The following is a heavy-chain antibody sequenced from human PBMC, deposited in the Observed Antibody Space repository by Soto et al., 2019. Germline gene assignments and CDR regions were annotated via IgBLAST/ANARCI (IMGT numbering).Heavy chain of an antibody. CDR3: ARSPMGLLFRYYFDY. V-gene: IGHV4-34*01. CDR1: GGYFSGYY. CDR2: INHSGRT. Sequence: QVQLQQWGAGLLKPSETLSLTCAVHGGYFSGYYWSWIRQPPGKGLEWIGQINHSGRTNYNPSLKSRVTISVDTSKNQFSLKLSSVTAADTAVYYCARSPMGLLFRYYFDYWGQGTLVTVSS. J-gene: IGHJ4*02. D-gene: IGHD2-21*02.